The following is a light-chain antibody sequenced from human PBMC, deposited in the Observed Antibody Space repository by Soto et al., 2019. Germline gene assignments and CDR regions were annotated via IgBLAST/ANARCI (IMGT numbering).Light chain of an antibody. CDR2: DAS. CDR1: QSVSSY. Sequence: EIVLTQSQATLSLSPGERATLSCRASQSVSSYLACYQQKPGQAPRLLIYDASNRSTGIPARLSGSGSGTDFTLTISRLEPEDFAVYYWQQRSNWPLTFGGGTKVEIK. CDR3: QQRSNWPLT. V-gene: IGKV3-11*01. J-gene: IGKJ4*01.